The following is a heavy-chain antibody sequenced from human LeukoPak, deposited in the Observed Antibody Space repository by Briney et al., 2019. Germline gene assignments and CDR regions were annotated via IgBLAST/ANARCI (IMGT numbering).Heavy chain of an antibody. CDR3: AKDLQWELLRFHYGMDV. Sequence: GGSLRLSCAASGFTFSSYGMHWVRQAPGKGLEWVAVISYDGSNKYYADSVKGRFTISRDNSKNTLYLQMNSLRAEDTAVYYCAKDLQWELLRFHYGMDVWGQGTTVTVSS. CDR2: ISYDGSNK. CDR1: GFTFSSYG. D-gene: IGHD1-26*01. J-gene: IGHJ6*02. V-gene: IGHV3-30*18.